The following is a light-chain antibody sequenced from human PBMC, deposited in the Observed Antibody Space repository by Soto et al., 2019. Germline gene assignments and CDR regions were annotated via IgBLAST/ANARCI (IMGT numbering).Light chain of an antibody. CDR2: DAS. V-gene: IGKV3-11*01. CDR3: QHRANWPLT. CDR1: QSVSSY. Sequence: EVVLTQSPATQSLSPGERATLSCRASQSVSSYLAWYQQRPGQAPRLLIYDASNRATGVPARFSGSGSGTDFTLTMSSLEPEDFAVYYCQHRANWPLTFGGGTKLEIK. J-gene: IGKJ4*01.